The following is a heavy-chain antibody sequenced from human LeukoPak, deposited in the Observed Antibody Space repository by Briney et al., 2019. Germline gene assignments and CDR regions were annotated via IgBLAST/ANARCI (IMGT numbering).Heavy chain of an antibody. J-gene: IGHJ4*02. CDR2: IIPIFGTA. CDR1: GGTFSSYA. D-gene: IGHD2-2*01. Sequence: SVKVSCKASGGTFSSYAISWVRQAPGQGLEWMGRIIPIFGTANYAQKFQGRVTITTDESTSTAYMELRSLRSDDTAVYYCARDLPLVVPAAMGAPEGFDYWGQGTLVTVSS. V-gene: IGHV1-69*05. CDR3: ARDLPLVVPAAMGAPEGFDY.